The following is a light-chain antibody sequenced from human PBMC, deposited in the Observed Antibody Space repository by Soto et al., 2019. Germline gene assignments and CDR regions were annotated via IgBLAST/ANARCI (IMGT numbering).Light chain of an antibody. CDR3: CSYAGSSTWV. Sequence: QSVLTQPASVSGSPGQSITISCSGSSSDVGNYNVVSWYQQHPGKAPKLIIYEDTKRPSGVSNRFTGSKSGNTASLTISGLQAEDEADYSCCSYAGSSTWVFGGGTKLTVL. V-gene: IGLV2-23*01. CDR1: SSDVGNYNV. J-gene: IGLJ3*02. CDR2: EDT.